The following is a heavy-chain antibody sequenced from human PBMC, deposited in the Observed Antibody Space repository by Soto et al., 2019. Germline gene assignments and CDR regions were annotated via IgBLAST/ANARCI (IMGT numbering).Heavy chain of an antibody. D-gene: IGHD3-3*01. CDR1: GGSISSSSYY. V-gene: IGHV4-39*01. J-gene: IGHJ6*02. Sequence: SETLSLTCTVSGGSISSSSYYWGWIRQPPGKGLEWIGSIYYSGSTYYNPSLKSRVTISVDTSKNQFSLKLSSVTAADTAVYYCARRYYDFWSGYAYYYYGMDVWGQGTTVTVSS. CDR3: ARRYYDFWSGYAYYYYGMDV. CDR2: IYYSGST.